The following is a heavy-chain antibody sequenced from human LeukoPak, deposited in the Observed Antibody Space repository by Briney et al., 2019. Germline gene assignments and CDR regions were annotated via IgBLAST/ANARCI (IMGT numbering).Heavy chain of an antibody. V-gene: IGHV3-23*01. CDR3: AKDHGYYDSSGYYSDSLNAFDI. CDR2: ISGSGGST. Sequence: AGGSLRLSCAASGFTFSSYAMSWVRQAPGKGLEWVSAISGSGGSTYYADSVKGRFTISRDNSKNTLYLQMNSLRAEDTAVYYCAKDHGYYDSSGYYSDSLNAFDIWGQGTMVTVSS. D-gene: IGHD3-22*01. CDR1: GFTFSSYA. J-gene: IGHJ3*02.